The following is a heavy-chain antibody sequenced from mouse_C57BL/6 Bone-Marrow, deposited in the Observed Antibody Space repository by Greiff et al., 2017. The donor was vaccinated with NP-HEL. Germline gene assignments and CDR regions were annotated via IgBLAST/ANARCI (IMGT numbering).Heavy chain of an antibody. CDR3: ARWSYDGYYVWYFDV. D-gene: IGHD2-3*01. CDR2: INPSNGGT. CDR1: GYTFTSYW. Sequence: QVQLQQPGTELVKPGASVKLSCKASGYTFTSYWMHWVKQRPGQGLEWIGNINPSNGGTNYNEKFKSKATLTVDKSSSTAYMQLSSLTSEDSAVYYCARWSYDGYYVWYFDVWGTGTTVTVSS. V-gene: IGHV1-53*01. J-gene: IGHJ1*03.